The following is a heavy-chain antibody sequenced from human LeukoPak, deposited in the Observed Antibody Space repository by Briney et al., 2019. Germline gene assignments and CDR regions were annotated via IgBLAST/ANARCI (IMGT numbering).Heavy chain of an antibody. CDR2: IWYNGRNQ. J-gene: IGHJ4*02. D-gene: IGHD5-24*01. V-gene: IGHV3-33*01. CDR1: GFTFSHFG. Sequence: PGGSLRLSCAATGFTFSHFGMRWVRQAPGKGLEWVAVIWYNGRNQYYRDSVKGRFTISRDNFKNTLHLQMNSLRVEDTAMYYCVREGTSGNGDGYNSYDYWGQGTLVTVSS. CDR3: VREGTSGNGDGYNSYDY.